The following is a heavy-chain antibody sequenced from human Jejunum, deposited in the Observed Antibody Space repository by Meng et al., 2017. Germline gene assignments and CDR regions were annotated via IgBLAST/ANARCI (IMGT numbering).Heavy chain of an antibody. Sequence: GESLKISCAASGLTFSNAWMSWVRQAPGMGLEWVGRIKSKSEGGTAEYAAPGKGRVTIASDDYKNTVNLQMKRLDNEDAGKDYCNKDKVRGGVVYGMDVWGQGTMVTVSS. J-gene: IGHJ6*02. CDR3: NKDKVRGGVVYGMDV. CDR1: GLTFSNAW. CDR2: IKSKSEGGTA. V-gene: IGHV3-15*01. D-gene: IGHD3-10*01.